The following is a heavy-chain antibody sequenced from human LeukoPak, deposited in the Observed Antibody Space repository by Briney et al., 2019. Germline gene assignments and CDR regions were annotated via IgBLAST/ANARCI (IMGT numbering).Heavy chain of an antibody. CDR1: GFPFSSHA. J-gene: IGHJ5*02. V-gene: IGHV3-23*01. D-gene: IGHD2-15*01. CDR2: ISNGKI. CDR3: AKEAGYCAPVCVKTNWFDP. Sequence: GGSLRLSCAASGFPFSSHAMSWVRQPPGKGLEWVAAISNGKIYYADSVRGRFAISRDDSTNTVYLHMNSLRDEDTALYHCAKEAGYCAPVCVKTNWFDPWGQGTLVTVS.